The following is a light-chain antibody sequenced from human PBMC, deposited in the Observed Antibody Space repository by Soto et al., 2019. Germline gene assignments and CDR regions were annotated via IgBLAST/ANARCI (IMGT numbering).Light chain of an antibody. CDR3: SSYTTSNTRQIV. CDR2: DVS. Sequence: QSVLTQPASVSGSPGQSITISCTGTSSDVGGYNYVSWHQHHPGKAPKLMIYDVSNRPSGVSNRFSGSKSGNTASLTISGLQPEDEADYYCSSYTTSNTRQIVFGTGTKVTVL. V-gene: IGLV2-14*03. J-gene: IGLJ1*01. CDR1: SSDVGGYNY.